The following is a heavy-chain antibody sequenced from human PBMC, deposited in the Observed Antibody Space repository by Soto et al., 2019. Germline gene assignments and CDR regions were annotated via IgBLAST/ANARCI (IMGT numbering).Heavy chain of an antibody. D-gene: IGHD3-22*01. CDR1: GYTFTSYA. CDR2: INAGNGNT. V-gene: IGHV1-3*01. J-gene: IGHJ2*01. Sequence: ASVKVSCKASGYTFTSYAMHWVRQAPGQRLEWMGWINAGNGNTKYSQKFQGRVTITRDTSASTAYMELSSLRSEDTAVYYCARYSYDTSGYWYFDLWGGGTLVTVFS. CDR3: ARYSYDTSGYWYFDL.